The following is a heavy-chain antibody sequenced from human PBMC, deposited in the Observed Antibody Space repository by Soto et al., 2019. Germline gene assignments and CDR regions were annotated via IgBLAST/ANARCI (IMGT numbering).Heavy chain of an antibody. CDR3: PIVVPWDPHHPNLFAS. CDR2: ISGSGGST. CDR1: GFTFSSYA. D-gene: IGHD2-15*01. V-gene: IGHV3-23*01. Sequence: PGGSLRLSCAASGFTFSSYAMSWVRQAPGKGLEWVSAISGSGGSTYYADSVKGRFTISRDNSKNTQYLQMNSLRDEDTAVYYNPIVVPWDPHHPNLFASSGQGTLETVSS. J-gene: IGHJ5*01.